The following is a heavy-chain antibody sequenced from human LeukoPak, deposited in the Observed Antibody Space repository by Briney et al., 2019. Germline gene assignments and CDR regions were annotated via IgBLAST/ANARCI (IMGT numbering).Heavy chain of an antibody. CDR3: TTGRSF. V-gene: IGHV3-15*01. CDR2: ISTKTDGGTT. D-gene: IGHD3-10*01. CDR1: GFTFSTAW. Sequence: PGGSLRLSCAASGFTFSTAWMSWVRQSPGTGLQWVGRISTKTDGGTTDYAARVKGRFAISRDDSKNTLYLQMNSLNTEDTGLYYCTTGRSFWGQGTLVTVSS. J-gene: IGHJ4*02.